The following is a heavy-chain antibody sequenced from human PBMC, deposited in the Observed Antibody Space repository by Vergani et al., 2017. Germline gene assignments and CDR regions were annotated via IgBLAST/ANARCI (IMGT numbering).Heavy chain of an antibody. D-gene: IGHD3-9*01. CDR1: GYTFSNYY. CDR3: ARGDYGILTGYRY. Sequence: QVQVVQSGAEVKKSGASVKVSCKTSGYTFSNYYMHWVRQAPGQGLEWMGIINPSGGHTNYAQKFKGRVTMTRDTSTSTVYMELSSLRSEDTAIYYCARGDYGILTGYRYLGQGTLVTVSA. V-gene: IGHV1-46*03. J-gene: IGHJ4*02. CDR2: INPSGGHT.